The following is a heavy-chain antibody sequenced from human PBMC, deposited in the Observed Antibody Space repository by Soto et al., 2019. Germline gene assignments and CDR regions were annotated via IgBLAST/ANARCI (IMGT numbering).Heavy chain of an antibody. CDR2: ISDSGSYI. CDR3: ARGLRGGFGI. Sequence: GVPLRHPYDVSGFNIKNLNMLWIRQAPGKGLEWVSSISDSGSYIHYAESLRSRFTISRDNANNSLYLQLNSLRIDVFCINCCARGLRGGFGIWGHGTLGSVSS. V-gene: IGHV3-21*06. D-gene: IGHD2-2*01. CDR1: GFNIKNLN. J-gene: IGHJ4*03.